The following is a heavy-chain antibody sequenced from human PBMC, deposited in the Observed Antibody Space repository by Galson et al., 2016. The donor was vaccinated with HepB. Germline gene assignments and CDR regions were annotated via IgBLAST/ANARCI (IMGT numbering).Heavy chain of an antibody. D-gene: IGHD2-15*01. V-gene: IGHV3-23*01. CDR1: GFPFSSHA. CDR3: ARLYCGGGSFYPRPYYFDF. CDR2: VRTNNIRSGFKT. J-gene: IGHJ4*01. Sequence: SLRLSCAVSGFPFSSHAMSWVRQAPGEGLAWVSIVRTNNIRSGFKTSYADSVQGRFTVSRDDSKNALYLQMNSLRVADTAVYYCARLYCGGGSFYPRPYYFDFWGHGILVTVSP.